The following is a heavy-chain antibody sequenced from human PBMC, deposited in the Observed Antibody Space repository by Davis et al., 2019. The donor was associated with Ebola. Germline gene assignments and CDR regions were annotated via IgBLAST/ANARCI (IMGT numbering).Heavy chain of an antibody. CDR3: ARDDFLLVGILGY. CDR2: ISGDGGST. J-gene: IGHJ4*02. CDR1: GFTFSSYW. Sequence: GESLKISCAASGFTFSSYWMSWVRQAPGKGLEWVSLISGDGGSTYYADSVKGRFTISRDNSKNTLYLQMNSLRAEDTAVYYCARDDFLLVGILGYWGQGTLVTVSS. D-gene: IGHD2/OR15-2a*01. V-gene: IGHV3-23*01.